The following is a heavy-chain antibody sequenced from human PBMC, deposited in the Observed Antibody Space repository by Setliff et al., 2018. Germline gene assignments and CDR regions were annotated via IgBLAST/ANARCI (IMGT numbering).Heavy chain of an antibody. V-gene: IGHV4-61*09. CDR2: FQTGGAT. Sequence: KTSETMSLTWSVAGGSISSGGFSWSWIRQSAGRGLEWIGHFQTGGATDYNLSLKSRVTISRDSSKNQFPLRLCPVTAADAAVYFCARASATIGEFPLYYFDKWGQEVPVTVSS. J-gene: IGHJ4*02. CDR3: ARASATIGEFPLYYFDK. D-gene: IGHD3-10*01. CDR1: GGSISSGGFS.